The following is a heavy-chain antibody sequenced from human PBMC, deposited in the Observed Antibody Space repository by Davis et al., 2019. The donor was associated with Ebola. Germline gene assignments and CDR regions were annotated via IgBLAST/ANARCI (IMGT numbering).Heavy chain of an antibody. CDR1: GRTFSSYA. CDR2: IIPIFGTA. V-gene: IGHV1-69*06. Sequence: SVKVSCKASGRTFSSYAISWVRQAPGQGLEWMGGIIPIFGTANYAQKFQGRVTITADKSTSTAYMELSSLRSEDTAVYYCAAAILRYFDWSRSSAFDIWGQGTMVTVSS. D-gene: IGHD3-9*01. J-gene: IGHJ3*02. CDR3: AAAILRYFDWSRSSAFDI.